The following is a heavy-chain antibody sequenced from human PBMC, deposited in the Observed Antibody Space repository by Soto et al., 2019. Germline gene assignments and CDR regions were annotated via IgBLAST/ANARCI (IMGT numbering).Heavy chain of an antibody. CDR1: GFTFSSYA. D-gene: IGHD3-9*01. V-gene: IGHV3-23*01. J-gene: IGHJ4*02. Sequence: GGSLRLSCAASGFTFSSYAMSWVRQAPGKGLEWVSAISGSGGSTYYADSVKGRFTISRDNSKNTLYLQMNSLRAEDTAVYYCAKDREALRYFDWLSHYYFDYWGQGTLVTVSS. CDR3: AKDREALRYFDWLSHYYFDY. CDR2: ISGSGGST.